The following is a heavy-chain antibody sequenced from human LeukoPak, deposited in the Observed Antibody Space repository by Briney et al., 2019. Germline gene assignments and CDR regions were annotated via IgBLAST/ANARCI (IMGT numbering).Heavy chain of an antibody. V-gene: IGHV4-39*01. Sequence: PSETLSLTCTVSGGSISSYYWSWIRQPPGKGLEWIGSIYYSGSTYYNPSLKSRVTISVDTSKNQFSLKLSSVTAADTAVYYCARVGYYDFWSGYYARSNYYYYYYMDVWGKGTTVTVSS. J-gene: IGHJ6*03. D-gene: IGHD3-3*01. CDR2: IYYSGST. CDR1: GGSISSYY. CDR3: ARVGYYDFWSGYYARSNYYYYYYMDV.